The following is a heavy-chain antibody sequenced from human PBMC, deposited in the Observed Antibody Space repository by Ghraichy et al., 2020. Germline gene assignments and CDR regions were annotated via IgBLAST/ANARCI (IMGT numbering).Heavy chain of an antibody. CDR3: ARASRVVRFYYYDGMDV. Sequence: LSLTCVGSGFTFSGYNMNWVRQSPGKGLEWVSYISSSSRSIFYADSVKGRFTISRDNAQNSLSLQMNSLRDEDTAVYYCARASRVVRFYYYDGMDVWGQGTTVTVS. V-gene: IGHV3-48*02. J-gene: IGHJ6*02. CDR1: GFTFSGYN. D-gene: IGHD4-23*01. CDR2: ISSSSRSI.